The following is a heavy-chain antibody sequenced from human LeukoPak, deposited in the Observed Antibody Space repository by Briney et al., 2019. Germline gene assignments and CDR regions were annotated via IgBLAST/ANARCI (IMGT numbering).Heavy chain of an antibody. V-gene: IGHV3-15*01. J-gene: IGHJ4*02. CDR1: GFTFSNAW. D-gene: IGHD3-9*01. CDR3: TRVKRYFDWLLSTLPYYFDY. CDR2: IKSKTDGGTT. Sequence: GGSLRLSCAASGFTFSNAWMSWVRQAPGKGLEWVGRIKSKTDGGTTDYAAPVKGRFTISRDDSKNTLYLQMNSLKTEDTAVYYCTRVKRYFDWLLSTLPYYFDYWGQGTLVTVSS.